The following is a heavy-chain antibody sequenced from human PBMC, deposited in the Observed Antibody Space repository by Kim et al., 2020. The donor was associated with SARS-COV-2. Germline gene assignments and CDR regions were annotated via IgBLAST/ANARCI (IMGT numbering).Heavy chain of an antibody. V-gene: IGHV3-11*01. J-gene: IGHJ3*02. CDR3: AGELTVVTPWDAFDI. CDR1: GFTFSDYY. D-gene: IGHD2-21*02. Sequence: GGSLRLSCAASGFTFSDYYMSWIRQAPGKGLEWVSYISSSGSTIYYADSVKGRFTISRDNAKNSLYLQMNSLRAEDTAVYYCAGELTVVTPWDAFDIWGQGTMVTVSS. CDR2: ISSSGSTI.